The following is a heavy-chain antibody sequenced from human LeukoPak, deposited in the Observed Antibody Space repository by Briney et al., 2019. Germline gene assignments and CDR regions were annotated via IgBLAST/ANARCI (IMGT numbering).Heavy chain of an antibody. V-gene: IGHV3-23*01. CDR3: AKDHTIVRGVISHFDY. D-gene: IGHD3-10*01. Sequence: PGGSLRLSRAASGFTFSDYAMSWVRQAPGKGLECVSVISCSYSSTNYADSVKGRFTISRDNSKNTLYLKLNSLRVEDTAVYYCAKDHTIVRGVISHFDYWGQGALVTVSS. CDR2: ISCSYSST. J-gene: IGHJ4*02. CDR1: GFTFSDYA.